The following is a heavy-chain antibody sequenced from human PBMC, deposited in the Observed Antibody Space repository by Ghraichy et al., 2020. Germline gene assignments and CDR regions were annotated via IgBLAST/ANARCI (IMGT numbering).Heavy chain of an antibody. V-gene: IGHV4-59*01. D-gene: IGHD6-13*01. CDR1: GGSISSYY. Sequence: SETLSLTCTVSGGSISSYYWSWIRQPPGKGLEWIGYIYYSGSTNYNPSLKSRVTISVDTSKNQFSLKLSSVTAADTAVYYCARDRRIAAAGTGYYYYYYGMDVWGQGTTVTVSS. J-gene: IGHJ6*02. CDR3: ARDRRIAAAGTGYYYYYYGMDV. CDR2: IYYSGST.